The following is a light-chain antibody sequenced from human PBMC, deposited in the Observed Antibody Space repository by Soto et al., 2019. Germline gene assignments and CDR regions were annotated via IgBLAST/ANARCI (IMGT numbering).Light chain of an antibody. CDR3: QQYNNWPQT. Sequence: DIVLAPSPDTLSVSLGARATLSCRASQSLRSSLAWYQQKPGQAPRLLIYDASTRATGIPARFSGSGSGTDFTLTISGLQSEDFAVYYCQQYNNWPQTFGQGTKVDI. J-gene: IGKJ1*01. CDR2: DAS. V-gene: IGKV3-15*01. CDR1: QSLRSS.